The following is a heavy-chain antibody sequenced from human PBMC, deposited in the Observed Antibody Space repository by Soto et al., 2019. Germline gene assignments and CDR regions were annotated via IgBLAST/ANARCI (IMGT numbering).Heavy chain of an antibody. CDR2: IYYSGST. J-gene: IGHJ4*02. D-gene: IGHD6-13*01. V-gene: IGHV4-59*01. Sequence: SETLSLTCTVSGGSISSYYWSWIRQPPGKGLEWIGYIYYSGSTNYNPSLKSRVTISVDTSKNQFSLKLSSVTAADTAVYYCAREGYSSSFDYWGQGTLVTVSS. CDR3: AREGYSSSFDY. CDR1: GGSISSYY.